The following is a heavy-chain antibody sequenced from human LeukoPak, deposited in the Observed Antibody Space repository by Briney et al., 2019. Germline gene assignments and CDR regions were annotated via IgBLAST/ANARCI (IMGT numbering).Heavy chain of an antibody. CDR2: IYYSGST. D-gene: IGHD6-19*01. Sequence: PSETLSLTCTVSGGSLSSYYWSWIRQPPGKGLEWIGYIYYSGSTNYNPSLKSRVTISVDTSKNQFSLKLSSVTAADTAVYYCARLSSSGWLPFDYWGQGTLVTVSS. J-gene: IGHJ4*02. CDR3: ARLSSSGWLPFDY. V-gene: IGHV4-59*08. CDR1: GGSLSSYY.